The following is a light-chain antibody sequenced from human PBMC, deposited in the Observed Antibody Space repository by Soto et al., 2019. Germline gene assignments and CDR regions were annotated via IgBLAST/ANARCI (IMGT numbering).Light chain of an antibody. CDR3: QQYDRSPPIT. CDR2: GAS. Sequence: EMVVTQSPDTLSLSPGERVTLFCRASQSVSDNYLAWYQQKPGQAPRLLIYGASNRATGIPDRFTGAGSGTDFTLTISRLEPEDFAVYYCQQYDRSPPITFGQGTRLEIK. CDR1: QSVSDNY. J-gene: IGKJ5*01. V-gene: IGKV3-20*01.